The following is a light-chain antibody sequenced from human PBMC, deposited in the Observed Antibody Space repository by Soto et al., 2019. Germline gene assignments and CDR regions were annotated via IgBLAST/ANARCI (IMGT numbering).Light chain of an antibody. Sequence: DMQLTQSPAFLSASVGDRVTITCRASQGISSFLAWYQLKPGEAPKLLVSAAYTLQSGVPSRFSGSGSGTEFTLTISSLQPEDFATYYCQQLNSYPLTFGGGTKVEIK. CDR2: AAY. J-gene: IGKJ4*01. CDR3: QQLNSYPLT. V-gene: IGKV1-9*01. CDR1: QGISSF.